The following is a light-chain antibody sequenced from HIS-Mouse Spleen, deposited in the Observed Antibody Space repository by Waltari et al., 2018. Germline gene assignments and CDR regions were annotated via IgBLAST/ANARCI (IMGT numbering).Light chain of an antibody. J-gene: IGKJ5*01. CDR3: MQATQFIT. CDR2: NIS. V-gene: IGKV2-24*01. CDR1: QSLVHSDGNTY. Sequence: DIVMTQTPLSSPVTLGQPASISCRSRQSLVHSDGNTYLSWLQQRPGQPPRLLIYNISNRFSGVPDRFSGSGAGTDFTLKISRVEAEDVGVYYCMQATQFITFGQGTRLEIK.